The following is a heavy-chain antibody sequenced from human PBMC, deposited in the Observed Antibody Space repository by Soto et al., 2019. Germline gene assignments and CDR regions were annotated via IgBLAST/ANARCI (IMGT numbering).Heavy chain of an antibody. CDR1: GFTFSSYA. CDR3: ASIRDMVRGVTISYYYYYGMDV. CDR2: ISFVGTNI. D-gene: IGHD3-10*01. J-gene: IGHJ6*02. Sequence: PGGSLRLSCAASGFTFSSYAMHWVRQAPGKGLEWVAVISFVGTNISYAASLMGLFTISRNNYKNTFYLNLNSLRVEDRVVYYFASIRDMVRGVTISYYYYYGMDVGGQGTTVTVSS. V-gene: IGHV3-30-3*01.